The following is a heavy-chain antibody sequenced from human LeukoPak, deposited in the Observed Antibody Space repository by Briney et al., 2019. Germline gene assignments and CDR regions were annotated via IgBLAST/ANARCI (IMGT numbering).Heavy chain of an antibody. CDR3: ARDPRDIVVVVAATPGPFFDY. V-gene: IGHV1-18*01. CDR2: ISAYNGNT. CDR1: GYTFTSYG. Sequence: ASVKVSCKASGYTFTSYGISWVRQAPGQGLEWMGWISAYNGNTNYAQKLQGRVTMTTDTSTSTAYMELRSLRSDDTAVYYCARDPRDIVVVVAATPGPFFDYWGQGTLVTVSS. J-gene: IGHJ4*02. D-gene: IGHD2-15*01.